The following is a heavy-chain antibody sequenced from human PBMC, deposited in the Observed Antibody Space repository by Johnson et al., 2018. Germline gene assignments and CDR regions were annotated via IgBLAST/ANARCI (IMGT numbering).Heavy chain of an antibody. V-gene: IGHV3-30*03. Sequence: VQLVESGGGVVQPGRSLRLSCAASGFTFSSNGMHWVRQAPGKGLEWVALISDDGSNKYSADSVKGRFTISRDNSKNTLYLQMNSLRAEDTGVYYCATTYIYTYGPEVYYDYMDVGGKGTTVTVSS. D-gene: IGHD5-18*01. CDR2: ISDDGSNK. J-gene: IGHJ6*03. CDR3: ATTYIYTYGPEVYYDYMDV. CDR1: GFTFSSNG.